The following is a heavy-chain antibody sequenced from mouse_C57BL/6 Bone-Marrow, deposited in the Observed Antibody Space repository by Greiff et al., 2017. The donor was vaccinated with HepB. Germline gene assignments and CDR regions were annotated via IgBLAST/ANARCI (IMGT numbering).Heavy chain of an antibody. J-gene: IGHJ3*01. D-gene: IGHD1-1*01. CDR2: ISSGSSTI. Sequence: EVNVVESGGGLVKPGGSLKLSCAASGFTFSDYGMHWVRQAPEKGLEWVAYISSGSSTIYYADTVKGRFTISRDNAKNTLFLQMTSLRSEDTAMYYCARGPYYYGSVGAYWGQGTLVTVSA. V-gene: IGHV5-17*01. CDR3: ARGPYYYGSVGAY. CDR1: GFTFSDYG.